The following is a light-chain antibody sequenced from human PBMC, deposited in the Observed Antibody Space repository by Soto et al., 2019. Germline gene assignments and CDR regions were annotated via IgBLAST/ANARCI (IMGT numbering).Light chain of an antibody. J-gene: IGLJ1*01. CDR1: SSDVGGYNY. Sequence: QSALTQPASVSGSPGQSITISCTGTSSDVGGYNYVSWYQHHPGKAPKLMIYEVSNRPSGVSNRFSGSKSGNTASLTISGLQAEDEADYYCSSYTTSSILNVFGTGTKLTVL. CDR3: SSYTTSSILNV. V-gene: IGLV2-14*01. CDR2: EVS.